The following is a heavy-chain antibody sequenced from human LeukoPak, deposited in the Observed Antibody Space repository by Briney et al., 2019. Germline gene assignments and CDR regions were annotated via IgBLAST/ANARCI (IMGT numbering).Heavy chain of an antibody. D-gene: IGHD2-2*01. Sequence: SVKVSCKASGGTFSSYAISWVRQAPGQGLEWMGRIIPIFGTANYAQKFQGRVTITTDESTSTAYMELSSLRSEDTAVYYCARPRRYQLLLDAFDIWGQGTMVTVSS. V-gene: IGHV1-69*05. J-gene: IGHJ3*02. CDR2: IIPIFGTA. CDR1: GGTFSSYA. CDR3: ARPRRYQLLLDAFDI.